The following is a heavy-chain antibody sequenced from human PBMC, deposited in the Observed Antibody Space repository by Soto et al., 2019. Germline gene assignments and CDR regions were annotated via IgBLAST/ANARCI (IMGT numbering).Heavy chain of an antibody. CDR2: INPNSGGT. V-gene: IGHV1-2*04. CDR3: ARGNIAAAGTALDYYYVMDV. J-gene: IGHJ6*02. D-gene: IGHD6-13*01. CDR1: GYTFTGYY. Sequence: ASVKVSCKASGYTFTGYYMHWVRQAPGQGLEWMGWINPNSGGTNYAQKFQGWVTMTRDTSISTAYMELSRLRSDDTAVYYCARGNIAAAGTALDYYYVMDVWGQGTTVTVSS.